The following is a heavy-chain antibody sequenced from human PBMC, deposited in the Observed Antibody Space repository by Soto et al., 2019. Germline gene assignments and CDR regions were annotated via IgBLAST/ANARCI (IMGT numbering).Heavy chain of an antibody. CDR1: GFTFSSYA. CDR3: AKNYYGSGSYPYFDY. Sequence: GGSLRLSCAASGFTFSSYAMSWVRQAPGKGLEWVSAISGSGGSTYYADSVKGRFTISRDNSKNTLYLQMNSLRAEDTAVYYCAKNYYGSGSYPYFDYWGQGTLVTVSS. D-gene: IGHD3-10*01. J-gene: IGHJ4*02. CDR2: ISGSGGST. V-gene: IGHV3-23*01.